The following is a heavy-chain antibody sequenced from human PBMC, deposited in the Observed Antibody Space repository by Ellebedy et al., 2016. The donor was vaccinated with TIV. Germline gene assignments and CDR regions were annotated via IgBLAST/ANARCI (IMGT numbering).Heavy chain of an antibody. CDR3: ARHYGCPDYFGH. Sequence: MPSETLSLTCAVSGASMGSYYWSWIRQPPGKALEWIGYIHFSGNANYSPSLQSRVTISVDTSKRQFSLRLRSVTAADTAVYYCARHYGCPDYFGHWGQGMLVTVSS. D-gene: IGHD3-16*01. J-gene: IGHJ4*02. V-gene: IGHV4-59*08. CDR2: IHFSGNA. CDR1: GASMGSYY.